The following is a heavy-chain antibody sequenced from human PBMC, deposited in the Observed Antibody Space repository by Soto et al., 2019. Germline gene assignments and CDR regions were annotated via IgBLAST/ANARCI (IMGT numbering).Heavy chain of an antibody. J-gene: IGHJ6*02. CDR2: IIPSLDVA. V-gene: IGHV1-69*02. D-gene: IGHD3-16*01. Sequence: QLVQSGAEVKKPGSSVTVSCKASGGDLLSDTISWVRQAPGQGPEWMGTIIPSLDVAKHAQKFQGRVAITADKDTSTVYIEVTGLRSDATALYYGAQMWVVELWHGMDVWGQGTTITVSS. CDR1: GGDLLSDT. CDR3: AQMWVVELWHGMDV.